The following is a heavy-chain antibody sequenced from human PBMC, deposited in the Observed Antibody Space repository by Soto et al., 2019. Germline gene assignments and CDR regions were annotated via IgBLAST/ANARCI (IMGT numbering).Heavy chain of an antibody. CDR2: ISSSSSFI. D-gene: IGHD4-17*01. Sequence: EVQVMESGGGLVKPGGSLRLSCATSGFTFNIYSMTWVRQAPGKGLEWVASISSSSSFIYYADSVKGRFTISRDNAKNSLYRHLSSLRGEDTAVYYCARGQQTGMTRGYGLDVWGEGTTVTVSS. J-gene: IGHJ6*04. CDR1: GFTFNIYS. V-gene: IGHV3-21*06. CDR3: ARGQQTGMTRGYGLDV.